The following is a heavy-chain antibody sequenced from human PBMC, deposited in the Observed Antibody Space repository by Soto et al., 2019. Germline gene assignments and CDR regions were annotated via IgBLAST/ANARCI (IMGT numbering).Heavy chain of an antibody. V-gene: IGHV3-30*18. CDR3: AKDRRDGDFMHILVVDF. D-gene: IGHD2-15*01. J-gene: IGHJ4*02. CDR2: MSYDETKK. CDR1: GFSFSSYA. Sequence: QVQLVESGGGVVQPGGSLRLSCATSGFSFSSYAMHWVRQAPGKGLEWVALMSYDETKKYYADSVKGRFTISRDTSKNTLFLQMNNLRVEDTAVYYCAKDRRDGDFMHILVVDFWGQGALVTVSS.